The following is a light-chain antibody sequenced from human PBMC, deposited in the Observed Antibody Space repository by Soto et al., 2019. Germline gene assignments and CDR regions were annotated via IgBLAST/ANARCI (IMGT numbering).Light chain of an antibody. V-gene: IGLV1-40*01. CDR1: SSNIGAGYD. CDR2: GNS. J-gene: IGLJ2*01. CDR3: QSYDSSLSAVV. Sequence: QSVLTQPPSVSGAPGQRVTISCTGSSSNIGAGYDVHWYQQLPGTAPKLLIYGNSNRPSGVPDPFSGSKSGTSASLAITGLQAEDEADYYCQSYDSSLSAVVLGGGTKLTVL.